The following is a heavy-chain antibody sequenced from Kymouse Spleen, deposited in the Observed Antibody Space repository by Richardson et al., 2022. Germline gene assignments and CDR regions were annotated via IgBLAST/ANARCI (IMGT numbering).Heavy chain of an antibody. D-gene: IGHD6-6*01. V-gene: IGHV3-33*01. CDR2: IWYDGSNK. CDR3: ARGRIAARPGYYYYGMDV. CDR1: GFTFSSYG. Sequence: QVQLVESGGGVVQPGRSLRLSCAASGFTFSSYGMHWVRQAPGKGLEWVAVIWYDGSNKYYADSVKGRFTISRDNSKNTLYLQMNSLRAEDTAVYYCARGRIAARPGYYYYGMDVWGQGTTVTVSS. J-gene: IGHJ6*02.